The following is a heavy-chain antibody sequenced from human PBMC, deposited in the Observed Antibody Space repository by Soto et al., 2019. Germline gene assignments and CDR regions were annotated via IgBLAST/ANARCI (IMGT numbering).Heavy chain of an antibody. J-gene: IGHJ6*02. Sequence: QVQLVQSGAEVKKPGASVKVSCKASSYTFTSYGITWVRQAPGQGLEWMGWISAYNGNTNYAQKLQGRVTMTTDTSTSTAYMELRSLRSDDTAVYYCASYHLNSYYYGMDVWGQGTTVTVSS. CDR2: ISAYNGNT. V-gene: IGHV1-18*01. CDR1: SYTFTSYG. CDR3: ASYHLNSYYYGMDV.